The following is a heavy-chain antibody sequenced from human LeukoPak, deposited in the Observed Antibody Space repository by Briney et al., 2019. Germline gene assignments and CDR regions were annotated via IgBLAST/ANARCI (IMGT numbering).Heavy chain of an antibody. Sequence: SQTLSLTCTVSGSSISSGGYYWSWIRQPPGKGLEWIGYIYHSGSTYYNPSLKSRVTISVDRSKNQFSLKLSSVTAADTAVYYCARARVRIAAAVTFDYWGQGTLVTVSS. V-gene: IGHV4-30-2*01. J-gene: IGHJ4*02. CDR2: IYHSGST. CDR3: ARARVRIAAAVTFDY. D-gene: IGHD6-13*01. CDR1: GSSISSGGYY.